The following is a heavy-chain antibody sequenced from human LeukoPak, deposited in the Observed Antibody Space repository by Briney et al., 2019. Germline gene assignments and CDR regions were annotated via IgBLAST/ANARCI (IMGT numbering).Heavy chain of an antibody. V-gene: IGHV3-66*01. J-gene: IGHJ4*02. CDR2: TSSGGNT. Sequence: GGSLRLSCAASGFAVSSNYMNWVRQAPGKGLEWVSVTSSGGNTYYADSVQGRFTISRDNSKNTLYLQMNSLRAEDTAVYYCARDPRSGTGIWGQGALVTVSS. CDR1: GFAVSSNY. D-gene: IGHD1-1*01. CDR3: ARDPRSGTGI.